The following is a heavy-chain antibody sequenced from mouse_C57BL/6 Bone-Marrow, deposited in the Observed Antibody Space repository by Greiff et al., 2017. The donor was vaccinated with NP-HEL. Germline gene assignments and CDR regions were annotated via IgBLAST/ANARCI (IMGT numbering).Heavy chain of an antibody. D-gene: IGHD2-4*01. CDR2: ISYDGSN. CDR1: GYSITSGYY. Sequence: EVQRVESGPGLVKPSQSLSLTCSVTGYSITSGYYWNWIRQFPGNKLEWLGYISYDGSNNYNPSLKNRISITRDTSKNQFFLKLNSVTTEDTATYYCARAIYYDYDDYAMDYWGQGTSVTVSS. V-gene: IGHV3-6*01. CDR3: ARAIYYDYDDYAMDY. J-gene: IGHJ4*01.